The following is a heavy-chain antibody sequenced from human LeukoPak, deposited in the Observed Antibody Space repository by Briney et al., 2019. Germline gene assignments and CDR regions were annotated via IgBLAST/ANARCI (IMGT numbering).Heavy chain of an antibody. J-gene: IGHJ4*02. Sequence: ASVKVSCKASGYTFTGYYMHWVRQAPGQGLEWMGWINPNSGGTNYAQEFQGRVTMTRDTSISTAYMELSRLRFDDTAVYYCARDLGDCSSTSCYSSTFDYWGQGTLVTVSS. CDR2: INPNSGGT. CDR1: GYTFTGYY. V-gene: IGHV1-2*02. CDR3: ARDLGDCSSTSCYSSTFDY. D-gene: IGHD2-2*02.